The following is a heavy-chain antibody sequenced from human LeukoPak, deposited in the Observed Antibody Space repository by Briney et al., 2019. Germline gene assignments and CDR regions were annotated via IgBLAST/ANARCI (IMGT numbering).Heavy chain of an antibody. CDR3: ARDPSVKYYMDV. J-gene: IGHJ6*03. D-gene: IGHD4-17*01. CDR2: INPNSGGT. Sequence: ALVKVSCKASGYSFTDKYMHWVRQAPGQGLEWMGWINPNSGGTNYAQKFQGRVTMTRDTSISTAYMELSRLASDDTAVYYCARDPSVKYYMDVWGKGTTVTVSS. CDR1: GYSFTDKY. V-gene: IGHV1-2*02.